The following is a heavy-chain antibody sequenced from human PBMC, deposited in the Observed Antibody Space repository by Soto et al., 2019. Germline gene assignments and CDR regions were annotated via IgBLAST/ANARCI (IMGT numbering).Heavy chain of an antibody. D-gene: IGHD6-6*01. CDR3: ARGHAGIAARSTYYYYYGMDV. J-gene: IGHJ6*02. CDR1: CGSFSGYY. V-gene: IGHV4-34*01. CDR2: INHSGST. Sequence: SETLSLTCAVYCGSFSGYYWSWIRQPPGKGLEWIGEINHSGSTNYNPSLKSRVTISVDTSKNQFSLKLSSVTAADTAVYYCARGHAGIAARSTYYYYYGMDVWGQGTTVTVSS.